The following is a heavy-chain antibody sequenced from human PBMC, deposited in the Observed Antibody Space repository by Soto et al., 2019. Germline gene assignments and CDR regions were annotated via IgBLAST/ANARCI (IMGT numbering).Heavy chain of an antibody. CDR1: GFTFSNYA. CDR2: ISATGGRT. V-gene: IGHV3-23*01. CDR3: AKPSELGPFFYYYYMAV. D-gene: IGHD3-10*01. J-gene: IGHJ6*03. Sequence: EVQLLESGGNLVQPGGSLRLSCAASGFTFSNYAMSWVRQAPGKGLEWVSAISATGGRTYYADSVKGRFTISRDNSRNTLFLQMNSLRAGDTAVYYCAKPSELGPFFYYYYMAVWGKGTTVTVSS.